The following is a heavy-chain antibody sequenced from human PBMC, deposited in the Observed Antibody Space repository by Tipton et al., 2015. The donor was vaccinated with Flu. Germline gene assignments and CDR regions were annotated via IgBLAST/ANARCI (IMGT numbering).Heavy chain of an antibody. CDR3: ARFWSSGYYSAGAFDI. J-gene: IGHJ3*02. CDR2: ISAYNGNT. D-gene: IGHD3-22*01. Sequence: QSGAEVKKPGASVKVSCKASGYTFTSYGISWVRQAPGQGLEWMGWISAYNGNTNYAQKLQGRVTMTTDTSTSTAYMELRSLRSDDTAVYYCARFWSSGYYSAGAFDIWGQGTMVTVSS. CDR1: GYTFTSYG. V-gene: IGHV1-18*04.